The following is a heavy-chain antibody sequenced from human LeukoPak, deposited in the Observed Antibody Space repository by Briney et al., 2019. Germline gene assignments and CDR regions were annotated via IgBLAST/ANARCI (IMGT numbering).Heavy chain of an antibody. CDR2: INTNTGNP. CDR1: GYTFTSYV. J-gene: IGHJ6*03. CDR3: ARVPKGVPPYYYYMDV. D-gene: IGHD1-1*01. Sequence: GASVKVSCKASGYTFTSYVMNWVRQAPGQELEWMGWINTNTGNPTYAQGFTGRFVFSLDTSVSTAYLQISSLKAEDTAVYYCARVPKGVPPYYYYMDVWGKGTTVTVSS. V-gene: IGHV7-4-1*02.